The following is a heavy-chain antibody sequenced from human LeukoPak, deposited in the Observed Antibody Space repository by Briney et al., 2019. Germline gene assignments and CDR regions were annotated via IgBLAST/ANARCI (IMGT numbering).Heavy chain of an antibody. V-gene: IGHV3-33*06. CDR3: AKHGPVPGVGYFAFDY. J-gene: IGHJ4*02. D-gene: IGHD1-26*01. CDR2: IWSEGNNK. Sequence: PGGSLRLSCAASGFTLSRYGMHGVRQAPGKGLEWVADIWSEGNNKYYGDSVKGRFTISRDNSKNTLYLQMTSLRAADTAVYYCAKHGPVPGVGYFAFDYWGQGTLVAVSS. CDR1: GFTLSRYG.